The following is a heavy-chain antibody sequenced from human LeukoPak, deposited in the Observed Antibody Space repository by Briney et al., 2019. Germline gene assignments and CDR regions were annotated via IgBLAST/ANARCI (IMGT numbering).Heavy chain of an antibody. J-gene: IGHJ4*02. D-gene: IGHD3-16*02. CDR2: ISGSGGST. Sequence: PGGSLRLSCAASGFTFSSYDMSWVRQAPGKGLEWVAAISGSGGSTYYADSVKGRFTISRDNSRDTLYLQMNSLRAEDTAVYYCAKGYYDYVWGSYHFDYWGQGTLVTVSS. V-gene: IGHV3-23*01. CDR3: AKGYYDYVWGSYHFDY. CDR1: GFTFSSYD.